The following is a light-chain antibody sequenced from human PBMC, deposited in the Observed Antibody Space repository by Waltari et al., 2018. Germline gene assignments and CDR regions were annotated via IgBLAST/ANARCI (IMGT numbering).Light chain of an antibody. CDR3: AAWDDSLNGWV. CDR1: SSNIGGHT. J-gene: IGLJ3*02. V-gene: IGLV1-44*01. CDR2: NNN. Sequence: HSVLTQPPSASGTPGQRLTISCSGSSSNIGGHTVNWYQQLPGTAPNLLSHNNNQRPAGVPDRLSGSKSATSAALASSGLQSEDEADYYCAAWDDSLNGWVFGGGTKLTVL.